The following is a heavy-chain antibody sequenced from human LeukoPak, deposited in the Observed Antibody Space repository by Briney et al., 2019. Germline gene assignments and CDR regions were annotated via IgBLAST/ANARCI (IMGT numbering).Heavy chain of an antibody. J-gene: IGHJ3*02. V-gene: IGHV3-23*01. CDR2: INSSGGST. CDR3: ARGGSYLSAFDI. Sequence: GGSLRLSCAASRFTFSSYGMSWVRQAPGKGLEWVSVINSSGGSTFYAESVKGRFTISIKNTKNTLYFQMNSMGAEDTAVYYCARGGSYLSAFDIWGQGTMVTVSS. CDR1: RFTFSSYG. D-gene: IGHD1-26*01.